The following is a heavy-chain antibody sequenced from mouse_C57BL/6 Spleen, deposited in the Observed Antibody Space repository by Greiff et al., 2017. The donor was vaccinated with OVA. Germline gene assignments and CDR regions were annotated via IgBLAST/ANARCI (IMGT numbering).Heavy chain of an antibody. CDR2: ISYDGSN. J-gene: IGHJ3*01. D-gene: IGHD2-2*01. CDR1: GYSITSGYY. Sequence: EVQLQESGPGLVKPSQSLSLTCSVTGYSITSGYYWNWIRQFPGNKLEWMGYISYDGSNNYNPSLKNRTSITRDTSKNQFFLKLNSVTTEDTATYYCARAWGYDGAWFAYWGQGTLVTVSA. V-gene: IGHV3-6*01. CDR3: ARAWGYDGAWFAY.